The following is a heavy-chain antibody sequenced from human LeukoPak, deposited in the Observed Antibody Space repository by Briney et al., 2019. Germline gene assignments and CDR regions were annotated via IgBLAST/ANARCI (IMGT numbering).Heavy chain of an antibody. CDR2: ISGSGGST. V-gene: IGHV3-23*01. CDR3: AKDGSGSYFGY. D-gene: IGHD3-10*01. Sequence: GGSLRLSCAASGFTFSSYAMSWVRQAPGKGLEWVSAISGSGGSTYYADSVKGRFTISRDNSKNTLYLQVNSLGAEDTAVYCCAKDGSGSYFGYWGQGTLVTVSS. CDR1: GFTFSSYA. J-gene: IGHJ4*02.